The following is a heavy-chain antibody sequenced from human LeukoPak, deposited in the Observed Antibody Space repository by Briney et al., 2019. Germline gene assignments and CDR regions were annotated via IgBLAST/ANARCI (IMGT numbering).Heavy chain of an antibody. CDR3: ARASYSYDINGWVPFDY. CDR2: IYTSGST. V-gene: IGHV4-61*02. D-gene: IGHD3-22*01. J-gene: IGHJ4*02. CDR1: GYCISSGYY. Sequence: SETLSLTCTVSGYCISSGYYWSWIRQPAGKGLDWIGRIYTSGSTNYNPSLKSRVTISGDTSKNQFSLRLSSVTAADTAVYYCARASYSYDINGWVPFDYWGQGTLVTVSS.